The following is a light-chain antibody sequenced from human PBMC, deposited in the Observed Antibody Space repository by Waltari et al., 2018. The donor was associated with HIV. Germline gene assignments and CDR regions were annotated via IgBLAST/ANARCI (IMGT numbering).Light chain of an antibody. J-gene: IGLJ1*01. CDR1: SSDVGGYKY. V-gene: IGLV2-14*03. CDR2: DVS. CDR3: SSYTSSSTYV. Sequence: QSALTPPASVSGSPGHSITISCTGTSSDVGGYKYVSWYQQHPGKAPKLMIYDVSNRPSGVSNRFSGSKSGNTASLTISGLQAEDEADYYCSSYTSSSTYVFGTGTKVTVL.